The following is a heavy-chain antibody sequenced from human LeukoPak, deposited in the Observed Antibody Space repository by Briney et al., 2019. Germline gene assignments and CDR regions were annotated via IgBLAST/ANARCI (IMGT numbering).Heavy chain of an antibody. CDR1: GGSISSSSYY. D-gene: IGHD3-10*01. Sequence: SETLSLTCTVSGGSISSSSYYWGWIRQPPGKGLEWIGSMYSSGSTYYNPSLKSRVTISVDTSKNQFSLKLSSVTAADTAVYYCARHAFPRKFGELNYWGQGTLVTVSS. V-gene: IGHV4-39*01. CDR3: ARHAFPRKFGELNY. CDR2: MYSSGST. J-gene: IGHJ4*02.